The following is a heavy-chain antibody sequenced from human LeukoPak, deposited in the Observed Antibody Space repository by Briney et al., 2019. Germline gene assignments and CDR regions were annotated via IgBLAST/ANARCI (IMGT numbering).Heavy chain of an antibody. CDR2: ISYDGSNK. V-gene: IGHV3-30*04. J-gene: IGHJ4*02. Sequence: PGGSLRLSCAASGFTFSSYAMHWVRQAPGKGLEWVAVISYDGSNKYYADSVKGRFTISRDNSKNTLYPQMNSLRTEDTAVYYCARSAAAGRIVATFGYWGQGTLVIVSS. D-gene: IGHD5-12*01. CDR1: GFTFSSYA. CDR3: ARSAAAGRIVATFGY.